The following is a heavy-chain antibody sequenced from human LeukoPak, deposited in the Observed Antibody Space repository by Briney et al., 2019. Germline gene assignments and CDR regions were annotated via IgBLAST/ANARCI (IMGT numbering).Heavy chain of an antibody. CDR2: IWYDGSNK. CDR3: ARDNAGIAAAVLDY. CDR1: GFTFSSYG. D-gene: IGHD6-13*01. Sequence: GGSLRLSCAASGFTFSSYGMHWVRQAPGKGLERVAVIWYDGSNKYYADSVKGRFTISRDNSKNTLYLQMNSLRAEDTAVYYCARDNAGIAAAVLDYWGQGTLVTVSS. V-gene: IGHV3-33*01. J-gene: IGHJ4*02.